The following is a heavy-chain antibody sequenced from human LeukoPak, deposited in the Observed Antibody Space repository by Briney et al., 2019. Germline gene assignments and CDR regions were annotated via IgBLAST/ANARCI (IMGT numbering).Heavy chain of an antibody. Sequence: GSLRLSCTVSGFNFGGFAMSWVRQAPGKGLEWLGFIRSTIYGGTTDYAASVKGRFTISRDDSKSIAYLQMNSLKTEDTAMYYCTRDYPASFDVWGQGTLVTVSS. CDR3: TRDYPASFDV. CDR1: GFNFGGFA. V-gene: IGHV3-49*04. J-gene: IGHJ3*01. CDR2: IRSTIYGGTT.